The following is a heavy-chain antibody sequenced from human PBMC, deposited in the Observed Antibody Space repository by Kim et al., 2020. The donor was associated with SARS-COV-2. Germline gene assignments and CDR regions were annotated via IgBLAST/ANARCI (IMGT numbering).Heavy chain of an antibody. J-gene: IGHJ6*02. CDR1: GGSISSYY. D-gene: IGHD1-26*01. Sequence: SETLSLTCTVSGGSISSYYWSWIRQPPGKGLEWIGYIYYSGSTNYNPSLKSRVTISVDTSKNQFSLKLSSVTAADTAVYYCARDRWEYGMDVWGQGTTVT. CDR2: IYYSGST. V-gene: IGHV4-59*01. CDR3: ARDRWEYGMDV.